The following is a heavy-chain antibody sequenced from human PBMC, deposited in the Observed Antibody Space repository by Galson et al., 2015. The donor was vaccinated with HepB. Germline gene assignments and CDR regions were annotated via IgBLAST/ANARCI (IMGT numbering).Heavy chain of an antibody. CDR2: IAYDGSNR. V-gene: IGHV3-30*04. D-gene: IGHD3-3*01. CDR3: ARESDVEYDLWSCWLDV. Sequence: SLRLSCAASGFTFRRYAMHWVRQAPGKGLEWVAVIAYDGSNRYYADSVKGRVTIARDNSKNTLYLQMNSRRAEDTAVYYCARESDVEYDLWSCWLDVWGQGTTVTVSS. CDR1: GFTFRRYA. J-gene: IGHJ6*02.